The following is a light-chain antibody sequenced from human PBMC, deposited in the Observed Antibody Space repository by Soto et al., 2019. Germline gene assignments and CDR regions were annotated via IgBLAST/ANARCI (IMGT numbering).Light chain of an antibody. CDR1: QSVSSNS. V-gene: IGKV3-20*01. CDR2: GTS. CDR3: QQYGDSPPT. Sequence: EIVLTQSPGTLSLSPGESATLSCRASQSVSSNSLAWYRRNPGQPPSLLIYGTSTRATDIPRRFSGSGSGTDFPLTITRLEPEDFAVYLCQQYGDSPPTFGQGTKVEVK. J-gene: IGKJ1*01.